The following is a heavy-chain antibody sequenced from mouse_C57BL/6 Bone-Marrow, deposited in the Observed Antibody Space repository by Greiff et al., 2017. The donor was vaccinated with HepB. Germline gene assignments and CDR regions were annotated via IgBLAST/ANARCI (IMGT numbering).Heavy chain of an antibody. CDR3: AKPGHYYSSSYENYFDY. Sequence: EVMLVESGGGLVQPGGSLKLSCAASGFTFSDYYMYWVRQTPEKRLEWVAYISNGGGSTYYPDTVKGRFTISRDNAKNTLYLQMSRLKSEDTAMYYCAKPGHYYSSSYENYFDYWGQGTTLTVSS. CDR1: GFTFSDYY. V-gene: IGHV5-12*01. CDR2: ISNGGGST. D-gene: IGHD1-1*01. J-gene: IGHJ2*01.